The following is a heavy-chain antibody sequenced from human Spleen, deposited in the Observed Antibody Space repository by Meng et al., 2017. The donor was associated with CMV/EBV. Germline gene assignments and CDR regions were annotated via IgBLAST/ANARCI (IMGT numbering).Heavy chain of an antibody. CDR1: GGSFSGYY. J-gene: IGHJ6*02. CDR2: INHSGST. V-gene: IGHV4-34*01. D-gene: IGHD2-2*01. Sequence: GSLRLSCAVYGGSFSGYYWSWIRQPPGKGLEWIGEINHSGSTNYNPSLKSRVTISVDTSKNQFSLKLSSVTAADTAVYYCARGGVYCSSTSCYWGAVYYYYGMDVWGQGTTVTVSS. CDR3: ARGGVYCSSTSCYWGAVYYYYGMDV.